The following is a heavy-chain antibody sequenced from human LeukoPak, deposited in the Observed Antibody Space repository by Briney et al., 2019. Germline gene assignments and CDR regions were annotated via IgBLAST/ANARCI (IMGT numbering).Heavy chain of an antibody. V-gene: IGHV3-21*01. CDR1: GFTVSSNY. CDR3: ARGFCSSTICSIDY. CDR2: ISSGSDYI. Sequence: PGGSLRLSCAASGFTVSSNYMGWVRQAPGKGLEWVSSISSGSDYIYYADSVKGRFTISRDNAKNSLYLQMNSLRAEDTAVYYCARGFCSSTICSIDYWGQGTLVTVSS. D-gene: IGHD2-2*01. J-gene: IGHJ4*02.